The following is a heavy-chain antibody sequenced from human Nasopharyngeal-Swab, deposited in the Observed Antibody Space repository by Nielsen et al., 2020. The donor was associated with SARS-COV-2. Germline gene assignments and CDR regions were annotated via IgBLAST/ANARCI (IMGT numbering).Heavy chain of an antibody. J-gene: IGHJ6*02. CDR3: TRVSIWFGELYYYGMDV. CDR1: GFTFGDYA. D-gene: IGHD3-10*01. Sequence: GESLKISCTASGFTFGDYAMSWIRQAQGKGLEWVGFIRSKAYGGTTEYAASVKGRFTISRDDSKSIAYLQMNSLKTEDTAVYYCTRVSIWFGELYYYGMDVWGQGTTVTVSS. CDR2: IRSKAYGGTT. V-gene: IGHV3-49*03.